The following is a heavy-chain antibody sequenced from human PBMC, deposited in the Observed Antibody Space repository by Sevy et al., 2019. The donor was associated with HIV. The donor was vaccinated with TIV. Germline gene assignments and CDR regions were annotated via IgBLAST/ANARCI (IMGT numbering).Heavy chain of an antibody. J-gene: IGHJ3*02. V-gene: IGHV3-15*01. Sequence: GGSLRLSCAASGFTFTNTWMSWVRQAPGKGLEWVGRIKSKTDGGTTDYAAPVKGRFTISRDDSKNTLYLQMNSLKTEDTAVYYCTTGKFGEVVDAFDIWGQGTMVTVSS. CDR2: IKSKTDGGTT. D-gene: IGHD3-10*01. CDR1: GFTFTNTW. CDR3: TTGKFGEVVDAFDI.